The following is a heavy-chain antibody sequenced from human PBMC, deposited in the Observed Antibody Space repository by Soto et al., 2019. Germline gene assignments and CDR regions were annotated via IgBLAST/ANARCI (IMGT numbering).Heavy chain of an antibody. Sequence: GESLKISCKGSGYSFTSYWIGWVRQMPGKGLEWMGIIYPGDSDTRYSPSIQGQVTISADKSISTAYLKWSSLKASDTAMYYCSSQEMATKNVDAFDIWGQGTMVTVSS. CDR2: IYPGDSDT. J-gene: IGHJ3*02. CDR3: SSQEMATKNVDAFDI. V-gene: IGHV5-51*01. D-gene: IGHD5-12*01. CDR1: GYSFTSYW.